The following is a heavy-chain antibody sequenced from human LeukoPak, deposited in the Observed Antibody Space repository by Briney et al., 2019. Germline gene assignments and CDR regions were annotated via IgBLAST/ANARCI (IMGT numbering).Heavy chain of an antibody. CDR3: ARGGDDYNWDY. D-gene: IGHD5-24*01. CDR1: GGTFSSYA. J-gene: IGHJ4*02. Sequence: SVKVSCKASGGTFSSYAISWVRQAPGQGLEWMGGIIPIFGTANYAQKFQGRVTMTRDTSTSTVYMELSSLRSEDTAVYYCARGGDDYNWDYWGQGTLVTVSS. V-gene: IGHV1-69*05. CDR2: IIPIFGTA.